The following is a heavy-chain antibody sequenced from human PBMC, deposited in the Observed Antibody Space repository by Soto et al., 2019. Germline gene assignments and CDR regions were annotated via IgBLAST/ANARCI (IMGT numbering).Heavy chain of an antibody. CDR2: IWYDGSNK. J-gene: IGHJ6*02. D-gene: IGHD2-8*01. Sequence: GGSLRLSCAASGFTFSSYGMHWVRQAPGKGLEWVAVIWYDGSNKYYADSVKGRFTISRDNSKNTLYLQMNSLRAEDTAVYHCARDDCTNGVCYYYYGMDVWGQGTTVTVSS. V-gene: IGHV3-33*01. CDR1: GFTFSSYG. CDR3: ARDDCTNGVCYYYYGMDV.